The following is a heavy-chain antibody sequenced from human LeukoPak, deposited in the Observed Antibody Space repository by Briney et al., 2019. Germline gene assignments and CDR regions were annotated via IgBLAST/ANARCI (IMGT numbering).Heavy chain of an antibody. V-gene: IGHV1-46*01. D-gene: IGHD3-10*01. J-gene: IGHJ4*02. CDR2: INPSGGST. CDR1: GYTFTSYY. Sequence: GASVKVSCKASGYTFTSYYMHWVRQAPGQGLEWMGIINPSGGSTSYAQKFQGRVTMTRDTSTSTVYMELSSLRPEDTAVYYCERYLFGEFDYWGQGTLVTVSS. CDR3: ERYLFGEFDY.